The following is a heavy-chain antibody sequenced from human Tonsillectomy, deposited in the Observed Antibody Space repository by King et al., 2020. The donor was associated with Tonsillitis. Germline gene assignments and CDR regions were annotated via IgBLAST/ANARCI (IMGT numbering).Heavy chain of an antibody. CDR3: ARLWYYDSSGYYYIFDY. V-gene: IGHV4-39*01. J-gene: IGHJ4*02. D-gene: IGHD3-22*01. CDR2: IYYSGST. CDR1: GGSISSSTYY. Sequence: QLQLQESGPGLVKPSETLSLSCTVSGGSISSSTYYWGWIRQPPGKGLEGIGNIYYSGSTYYNPSLKSRFTISVDTSKNQFSLKLSSVTAADTAVYYCARLWYYDSSGYYYIFDYWGQGTLVTVSS.